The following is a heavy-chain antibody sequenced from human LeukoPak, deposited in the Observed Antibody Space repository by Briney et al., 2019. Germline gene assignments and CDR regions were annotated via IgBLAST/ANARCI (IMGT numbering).Heavy chain of an antibody. CDR2: ISYDGSNK. CDR3: ATHYYDSSGYLSPDY. Sequence: GGSLRLSCAASGFIFSNYAMHWVRQAPGKGLEWVAVISYDGSNKYYIDSVKGRSTISRDNSQNTLYLQMNSLRAEDTAVYYCATHYYDSSGYLSPDYWGQGTLVTVSS. D-gene: IGHD3-22*01. CDR1: GFIFSNYA. V-gene: IGHV3-30*04. J-gene: IGHJ4*02.